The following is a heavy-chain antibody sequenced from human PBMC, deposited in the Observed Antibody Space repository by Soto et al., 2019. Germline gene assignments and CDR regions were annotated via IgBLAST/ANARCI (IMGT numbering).Heavy chain of an antibody. CDR3: ARGIEGWYQGRYYYGMDV. CDR1: GGTFSSYA. D-gene: IGHD6-19*01. V-gene: IGHV1-69*13. Sequence: SVKVSCKASGGTFSSYAISWVRQAPGQGLEWMGGFISIFGTADYAQKFQGRVTITADESTSTAYMELSSLRSEDTAVYYCARGIEGWYQGRYYYGMDVWGQGTTVTVSS. CDR2: FISIFGTA. J-gene: IGHJ6*02.